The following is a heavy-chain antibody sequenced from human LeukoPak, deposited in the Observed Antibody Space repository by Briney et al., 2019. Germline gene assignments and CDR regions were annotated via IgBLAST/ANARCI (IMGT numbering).Heavy chain of an antibody. D-gene: IGHD3-3*01. J-gene: IGHJ3*02. V-gene: IGHV3-11*01. Sequence: GGSLRLSCAASGFTFGDYYMSWIRQAPGKGLEWVSYISSSGSTIYYADSVKGRFTISRDNAKNSLYLQMNSLRAEDTAVYYCARTYDFGRGPPGDAFDNWGQGTLVTVPS. CDR3: ARTYDFGRGPPGDAFDN. CDR2: ISSSGSTI. CDR1: GFTFGDYY.